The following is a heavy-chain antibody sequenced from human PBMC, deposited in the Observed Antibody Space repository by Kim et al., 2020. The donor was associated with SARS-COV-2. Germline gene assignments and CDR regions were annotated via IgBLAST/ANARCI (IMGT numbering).Heavy chain of an antibody. CDR3: ARVRVDVLTGYYSDGVDY. CDR2: IFYSGST. D-gene: IGHD3-9*01. V-gene: IGHV4-39*07. J-gene: IGHJ4*02. CDR1: GDSISSNDYY. Sequence: SETLSPTCSVSGDSISSNDYYWAWIRQPPGKGLEWIASIFYSGSTYYNPSLKSRVTMSVDTSKNRFSLKLSSVTAADTAVYYCARVRVDVLTGYYSDGVDYWGQGTLVTVSS.